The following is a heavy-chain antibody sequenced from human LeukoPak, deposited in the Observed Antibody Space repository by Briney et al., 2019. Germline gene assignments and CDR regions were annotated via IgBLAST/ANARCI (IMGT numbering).Heavy chain of an antibody. Sequence: AGGSLRLSCAASTFTFSTYAMSWVRQAPGKGLEWVSAVSGSGGTTYYADSVKGRFTISRDNSQNTLYLQMNSLRAEDTAVYYCTKQSVSGYSCGWHWYFDLWGRGTLVTVSS. J-gene: IGHJ2*01. CDR2: VSGSGGTT. CDR1: TFTFSTYA. CDR3: TKQSVSGYSCGWHWYFDL. D-gene: IGHD6-25*01. V-gene: IGHV3-23*01.